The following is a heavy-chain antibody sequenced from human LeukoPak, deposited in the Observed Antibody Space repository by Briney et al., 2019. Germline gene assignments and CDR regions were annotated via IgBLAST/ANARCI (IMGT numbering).Heavy chain of an antibody. Sequence: KPGGSLRLSCAASGFTFSDYYMSWIRQAPGEGLEWFAYISSRGTTIDYADSVKGRFTVSRDNAKNSLYLQMNSLRAEDTAVYYCARDLWGIYDSSGDWGQGTLVTVSS. D-gene: IGHD3-22*01. CDR1: GFTFSDYY. V-gene: IGHV3-11*04. J-gene: IGHJ4*02. CDR3: ARDLWGIYDSSGD. CDR2: ISSRGTTI.